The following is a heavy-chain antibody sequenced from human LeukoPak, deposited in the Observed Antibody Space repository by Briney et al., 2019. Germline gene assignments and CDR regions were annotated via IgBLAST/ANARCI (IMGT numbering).Heavy chain of an antibody. J-gene: IGHJ5*02. CDR1: GFNFSTYA. CDR2: ISSSASST. V-gene: IGHV3-48*01. D-gene: IGHD1-1*01. Sequence: GGSLRLSCAASGFNFSTYAMSWVRQAPGKGLEWLSLISSSASSTHYADAVKGRFTIFRDNAKSSLYLQMNSLRADDTGLYYCATGPRDGTTGYSLSWGAGTLVTVSS. CDR3: ATGPRDGTTGYSLS.